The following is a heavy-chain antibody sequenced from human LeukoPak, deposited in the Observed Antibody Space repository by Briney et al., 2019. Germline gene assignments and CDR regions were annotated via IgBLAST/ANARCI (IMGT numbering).Heavy chain of an antibody. CDR1: GFTFTSYA. V-gene: IGHV3-30*18. CDR2: ISYDGNNQ. J-gene: IGHJ2*01. Sequence: GGSLRLSCAASGFTFTSYAMTWVRQAPGKGLEWVAVISYDGNNQYYADSVKGRFTISRDNSKNTLYLQMSGLRVEDTAVYCCAKGDNHYWYFYLWGRGTLVTVSS. CDR3: AKGDNHYWYFYL. D-gene: IGHD1-14*01.